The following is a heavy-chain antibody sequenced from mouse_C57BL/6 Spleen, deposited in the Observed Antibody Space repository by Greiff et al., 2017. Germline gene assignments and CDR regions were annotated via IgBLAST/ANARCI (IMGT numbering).Heavy chain of an antibody. CDR2: IWWDDDK. J-gene: IGHJ1*03. V-gene: IGHV8-8*01. CDR1: GFSLSTFGMG. Sequence: QVTLKESGPGILQPSQTLSLTCSFSGFSLSTFGMGVGWIRQPSGKGLEWLAPIWWDDDKSYNPALKSRLTITKDTSKNQVFLEVANVDTADTATAYCARFYGYDYWYFEVRGTGTTVTVSS. D-gene: IGHD2-2*01. CDR3: ARFYGYDYWYFEV.